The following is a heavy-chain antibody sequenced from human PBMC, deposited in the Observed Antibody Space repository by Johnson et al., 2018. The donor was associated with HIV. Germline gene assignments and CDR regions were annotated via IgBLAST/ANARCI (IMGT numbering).Heavy chain of an antibody. Sequence: QVQLVESGGGLVQPGGSLRVSCAASGFTVSSNYMRWVRQAPGKGLEWVARINSDGSTIYYADAVKGRFTISRDNAKNSLYLQMKSLRAEDTAVYYCAREMRWPSKAAFDIWGQGTMVTVSS. J-gene: IGHJ3*02. CDR3: AREMRWPSKAAFDI. CDR2: INSDGSTI. V-gene: IGHV3-11*04. CDR1: GFTVSSNY. D-gene: IGHD5-24*01.